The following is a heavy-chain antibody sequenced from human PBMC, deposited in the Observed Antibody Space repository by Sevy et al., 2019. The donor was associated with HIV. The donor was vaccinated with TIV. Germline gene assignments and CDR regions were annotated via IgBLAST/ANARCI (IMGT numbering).Heavy chain of an antibody. CDR1: GDSFSNYY. CDR2: IYSSGST. D-gene: IGHD3-10*02. V-gene: IGHV4-4*07. Sequence: SETLSLTCTLSGDSFSNYYWNWVRQSPGKGLEWLGLIYSSGSTNYNPSLRGRITMSVDTAKSQFSLKLTSVTAADTAVYFCARVMGLRSGFDYWGQGILVTVSS. CDR3: ARVMGLRSGFDY. J-gene: IGHJ4*02.